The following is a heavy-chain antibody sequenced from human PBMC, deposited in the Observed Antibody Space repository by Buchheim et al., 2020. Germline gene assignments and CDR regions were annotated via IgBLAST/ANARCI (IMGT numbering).Heavy chain of an antibody. J-gene: IGHJ4*02. CDR3: TRGRSGNYGNFDY. CDR1: GFTFSSNW. V-gene: IGHV3-74*01. CDR2: ISNDGSTT. D-gene: IGHD1-26*01. Sequence: EVQLVESGGGLVQPGGSLRLSCAASGFTFSSNWMHWVRQAPGKGLVWVSRISNDGSTTYYADSVKCRFTISRHNVKKTLYLQMISLGGEDTALYYCTRGRSGNYGNFDYWGQGAL.